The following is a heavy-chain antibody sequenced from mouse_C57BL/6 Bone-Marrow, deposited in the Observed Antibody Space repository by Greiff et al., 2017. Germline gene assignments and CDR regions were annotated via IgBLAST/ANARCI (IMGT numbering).Heavy chain of an antibody. CDR3: ARDTLLYYGSSPDY. J-gene: IGHJ2*01. Sequence: DVKLVESGGGLVKPGGSLKLSCAASGFTFSSYAMSWVRQTPEKRLEWVATISDGGSYTYYPDNVKGRFTISRDNAKNNLYLQMSHLKSEDTAMYYCARDTLLYYGSSPDYWGQGTTLTVSS. CDR2: ISDGGSYT. CDR1: GFTFSSYA. V-gene: IGHV5-4*01. D-gene: IGHD1-1*01.